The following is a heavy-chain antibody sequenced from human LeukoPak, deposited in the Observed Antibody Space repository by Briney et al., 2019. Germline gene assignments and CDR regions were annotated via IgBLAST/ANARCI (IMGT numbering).Heavy chain of an antibody. CDR1: GGSISSGDYY. D-gene: IGHD6-19*01. Sequence: PSQTLSLTCTVSGGSISSGDYYWSWIRQPPGKGLEWIGYNFHTGNTYYKSSLKSRVTITVDGSTNQFSLKLSSVTGADTAVYYCAISSGWYQSAFDIWGQGTMVTVSS. J-gene: IGHJ3*02. CDR3: AISSGWYQSAFDI. CDR2: NFHTGNT. V-gene: IGHV4-30-2*01.